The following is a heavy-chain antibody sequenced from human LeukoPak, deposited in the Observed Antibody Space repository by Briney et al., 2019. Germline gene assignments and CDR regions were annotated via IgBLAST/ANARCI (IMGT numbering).Heavy chain of an antibody. CDR2: IYYSGST. V-gene: IGHV4-59*01. J-gene: IGHJ4*02. CDR1: GGSISSYY. CDR3: ARGPHSSSWSFGRYYFDY. Sequence: SETLSLTCTVSGGSISSYYWSWIRQPPGKGLEWIGYIYYSGSTNYNPSLKSRVTISVDTSKNQFFLKLSSVTAADTAVYYCARGPHSSSWSFGRYYFDYWGRGTLVTASS. D-gene: IGHD6-13*01.